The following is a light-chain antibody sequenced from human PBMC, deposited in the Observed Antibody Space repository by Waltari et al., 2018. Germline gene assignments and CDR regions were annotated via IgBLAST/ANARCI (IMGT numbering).Light chain of an antibody. Sequence: DIQMTQSPSSLSASVGESVTITCRPSGSISRYLNWYQHKPGKAPKLLIYAASDLESGVPSRFSGGGSGTDFTLTITNLQPEDFATYYCQQTYSTQISFGGGTRVEI. V-gene: IGKV1-39*01. CDR2: AAS. CDR1: GSISRY. CDR3: QQTYSTQIS. J-gene: IGKJ4*01.